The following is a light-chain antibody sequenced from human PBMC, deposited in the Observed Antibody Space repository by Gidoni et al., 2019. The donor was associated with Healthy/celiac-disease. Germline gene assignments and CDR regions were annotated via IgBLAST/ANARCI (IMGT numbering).Light chain of an antibody. J-gene: IGKJ2*01. CDR3: QQSYNTPYT. Sequence: DIQMTQSPSSLSASVGDRLTITCRASQSISSYLNWYQQKPGNAPKLLIYAASSLQSGVPSRFSGSGSGTIFTLTISSLHPEDFATFYCQQSYNTPYTFGQXTKLEIK. CDR1: QSISSY. CDR2: AAS. V-gene: IGKV1-39*01.